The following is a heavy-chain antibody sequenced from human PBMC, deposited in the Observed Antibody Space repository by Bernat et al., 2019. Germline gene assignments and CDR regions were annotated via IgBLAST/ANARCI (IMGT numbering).Heavy chain of an antibody. CDR3: ASLGGTIFGVALEDY. CDR1: GFTFSSYW. D-gene: IGHD3-3*01. Sequence: EVQLVESGGGLVQPGGSLRLSCAASGFTFSSYWMSWVRQAPGKGLEWVANIKQDGSEKYYVDSVKGRFTISRDNAKNSLYLQMNSLRAEDTGVYYCASLGGTIFGVALEDYWGQGTLVTVSS. V-gene: IGHV3-7*03. J-gene: IGHJ4*02. CDR2: IKQDGSEK.